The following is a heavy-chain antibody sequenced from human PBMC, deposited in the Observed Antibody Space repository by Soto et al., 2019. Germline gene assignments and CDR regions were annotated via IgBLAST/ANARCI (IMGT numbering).Heavy chain of an antibody. CDR2: TSGSGGNT. CDR1: GFKFSSYA. D-gene: IGHD3-10*01. J-gene: IGHJ4*02. Sequence: GGSLRLSCAASGFKFSSYAMRWFCQAPGKGLAWVSATSGSGGNTYYADSVKCRFTISRDNSKNTLYLQMNSLRAEDTAVYYCAKDEGFGYWCQGTLVTVSS. CDR3: AKDEGFGY. V-gene: IGHV3-23*01.